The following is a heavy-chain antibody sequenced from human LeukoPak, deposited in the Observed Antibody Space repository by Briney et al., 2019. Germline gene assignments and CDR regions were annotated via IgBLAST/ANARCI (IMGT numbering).Heavy chain of an antibody. CDR1: GFTFSYYS. V-gene: IGHV3-48*02. CDR2: INSISGEI. CDR3: ARDHGYAFDY. J-gene: IGHJ4*02. D-gene: IGHD5-12*01. Sequence: PGGSLRLSCVASGFTFSYYSMNWVRQAPGKGLEWVSYINSISGEIWYADSVKSRFTISRDDAKNSLYLQMNSLRDEDTAVYYCARDHGYAFDYWGQGTLVTVSS.